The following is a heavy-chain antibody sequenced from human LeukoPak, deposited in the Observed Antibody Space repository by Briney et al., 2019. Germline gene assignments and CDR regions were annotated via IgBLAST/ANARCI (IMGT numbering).Heavy chain of an antibody. Sequence: GGSLRLSCAASGFTFSDFGMNWVRQAPGKGLEWVSSISTTSTYIYYGDSVKGRFTISRDNAENSPYLQMNSLRAEDTAVYYCARDLGSSIWRRLDHYYMDVWGKGTTVTVSS. CDR2: ISTTSTYI. D-gene: IGHD6-13*01. V-gene: IGHV3-21*04. CDR1: GFTFSDFG. J-gene: IGHJ6*03. CDR3: ARDLGSSIWRRLDHYYMDV.